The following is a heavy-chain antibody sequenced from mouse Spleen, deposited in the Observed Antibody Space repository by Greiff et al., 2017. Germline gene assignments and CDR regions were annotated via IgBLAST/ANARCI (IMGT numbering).Heavy chain of an antibody. CDR1: GFTFSDYG. V-gene: IGHV5-17*01. CDR3: ASGYRYDSWFAY. CDR2: ISSGSSTI. J-gene: IGHJ3*01. D-gene: IGHD2-14*01. Sequence: EVKLVESGGGLVKPGGSLKLSCAASGFTFSDYGMHWVRQAPEKGLEWVAYISSGSSTIYYADTVKGRFTISRDNAKNTLFLQMTSLRSEDTAMYYCASGYRYDSWFAYWGQGTLVTVSA.